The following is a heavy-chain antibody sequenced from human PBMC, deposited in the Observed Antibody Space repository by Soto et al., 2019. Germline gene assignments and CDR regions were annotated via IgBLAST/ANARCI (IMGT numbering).Heavy chain of an antibody. CDR2: ISWNSGSI. V-gene: IGHV3-9*01. J-gene: IGHJ4*02. Sequence: LILSCAASGFTFDDYAMHWVRQAPGKGLEWVSGISWNSGSIGYADSVKGRFTISRDNAKNSLYLQMNSLRAEDTALYYCAKDILRVVVAATLDYWGQGTLVTVSS. CDR1: GFTFDDYA. D-gene: IGHD2-15*01. CDR3: AKDILRVVVAATLDY.